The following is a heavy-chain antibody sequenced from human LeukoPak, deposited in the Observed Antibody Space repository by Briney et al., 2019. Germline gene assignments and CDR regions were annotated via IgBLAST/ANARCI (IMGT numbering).Heavy chain of an antibody. D-gene: IGHD5-24*01. Sequence: GSLRLSCAASGFTVTAHYMSWVRQAPGKGLEWVSVIYSGGSTEHADSVKGRFTISRDDSKSTLYLQMNSLRHEDTAVYYCARERGGDGYSEFDYWGQGTLVTVSS. J-gene: IGHJ4*02. CDR1: GFTVTAHY. CDR3: ARERGGDGYSEFDY. V-gene: IGHV3-66*02. CDR2: IYSGGST.